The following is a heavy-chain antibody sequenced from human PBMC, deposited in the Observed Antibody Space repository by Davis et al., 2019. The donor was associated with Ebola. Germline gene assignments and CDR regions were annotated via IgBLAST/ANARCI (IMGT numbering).Heavy chain of an antibody. CDR2: INHSGST. Sequence: SETLSLTCAVYGGSFSGYYWSWIRQPPGKGLEWIGEINHSGSTNYNPSLKSRVTISVDTSKNQFSLKLSSVTAADTAVYYCARHAGLWFGEPVRFDPWGQGTLVTVSS. CDR3: ARHAGLWFGEPVRFDP. V-gene: IGHV4-34*01. CDR1: GGSFSGYY. J-gene: IGHJ5*02. D-gene: IGHD3-10*01.